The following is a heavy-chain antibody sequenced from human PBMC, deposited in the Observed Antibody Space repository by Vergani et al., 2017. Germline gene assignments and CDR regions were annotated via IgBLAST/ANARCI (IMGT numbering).Heavy chain of an antibody. CDR3: ARRSDIVYDIFSGTQYFVDV. Sequence: QVQLQEPGPGLVKPSETLSLTCAVSGYSISSGYYWGWIRQPPGKGLEWIGSIYRTGRTHFNPSLKSRVTISVDTSNNHFSLRLNSLTAADTAVYYCARRSDIVYDIFSGTQYFVDVWGQGTLVTVSS. D-gene: IGHD3-9*01. J-gene: IGHJ4*02. V-gene: IGHV4-38-2*01. CDR2: IYRTGRT. CDR1: GYSISSGYY.